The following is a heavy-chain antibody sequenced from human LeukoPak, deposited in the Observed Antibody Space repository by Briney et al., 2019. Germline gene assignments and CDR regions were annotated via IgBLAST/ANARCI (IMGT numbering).Heavy chain of an antibody. Sequence: GGSLRLSCTASGFTFSSYSMNWVRQAPGKGLEWVSSISSSSSYIYCADSVKGRFTISRDNAKNSLYLQMNSLRAEDTAVYYCARSDYGDYGSFDYWGQGTLVTVSS. D-gene: IGHD4-17*01. CDR2: ISSSSSYI. J-gene: IGHJ4*02. CDR1: GFTFSSYS. V-gene: IGHV3-21*01. CDR3: ARSDYGDYGSFDY.